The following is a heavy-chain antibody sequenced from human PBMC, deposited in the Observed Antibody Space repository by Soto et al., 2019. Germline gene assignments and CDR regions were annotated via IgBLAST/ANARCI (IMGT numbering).Heavy chain of an antibody. CDR2: IYYSGST. CDR3: ARDRPVTTGIDY. Sequence: SETLSLTCTVSGGSISSGGYYWSWIRQHPGEGLEWIGYIYYSGSTHYNPSLKSRVTISVDTSKNQFSLKLSSVTAADTAVYYCARDRPVTTGIDYWGQGTLVTVSS. V-gene: IGHV4-31*03. CDR1: GGSISSGGYY. D-gene: IGHD4-17*01. J-gene: IGHJ4*02.